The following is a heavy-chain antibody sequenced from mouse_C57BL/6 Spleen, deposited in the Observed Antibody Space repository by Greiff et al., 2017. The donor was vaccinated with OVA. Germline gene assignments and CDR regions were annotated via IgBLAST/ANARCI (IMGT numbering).Heavy chain of an antibody. CDR1: GYAFSSSW. Sequence: VQLQQSGPELVKPGASVKISCKASGYAFSSSWMNWVKQRPGKGLEWIGRIYPGDGDTNYTGKFKGKATLAADKSSSTAYMQLSSLTSEDAAVYFCAKDGYCGSSGDWGQGTTLTVSS. D-gene: IGHD1-1*01. CDR3: AKDGYCGSSGD. V-gene: IGHV1-82*01. CDR2: IYPGDGDT. J-gene: IGHJ2*01.